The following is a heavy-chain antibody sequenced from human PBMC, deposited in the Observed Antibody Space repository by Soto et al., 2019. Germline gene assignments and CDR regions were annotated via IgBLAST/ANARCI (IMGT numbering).Heavy chain of an antibody. CDR3: AHMKTSYLSYGMDV. D-gene: IGHD3-16*01. J-gene: IGHJ6*02. CDR1: GCSLSTSGVG. CDR2: IYWDDDK. Sequence: ITLKASGPTLVKPTQTHTLTCTFSGCSLSTSGVGVGWIRQPPGKALVWLALIYWDDDKRYSPSLKRRITITKDTSKNQVVLTMTNMDPVVTATYYCAHMKTSYLSYGMDVWGQETTVTVSS. V-gene: IGHV2-5*02.